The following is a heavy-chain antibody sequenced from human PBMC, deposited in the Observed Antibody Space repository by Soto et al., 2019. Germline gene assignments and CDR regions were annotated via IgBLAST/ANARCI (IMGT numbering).Heavy chain of an antibody. CDR3: ARGKPSGYRFAPRNCLYYGLDV. Sequence: SDSLSHTYADFSPSLGDHYWAWIRQAPDKGLEWIGEVHPRGRTDYNTSLKSRLPLSLDPSKHQFPLKVASVTAADTAVYFCARGKPSGYRFAPRNCLYYGLDVWGQWATVT. V-gene: IGHV4-34*01. D-gene: IGHD5-18*01. J-gene: IGHJ6*02. CDR1: SPSLGDHY. CDR2: VHPRGRT.